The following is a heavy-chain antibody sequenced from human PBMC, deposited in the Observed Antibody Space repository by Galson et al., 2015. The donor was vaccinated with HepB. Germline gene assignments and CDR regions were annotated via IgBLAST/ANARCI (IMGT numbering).Heavy chain of an antibody. CDR3: AKNYLPYYDRWGSYSDLYYFDY. CDR2: XXGXXXST. J-gene: IGHJ4*02. V-gene: IGHV3-23*01. CDR1: GFTFNYHA. Sequence: SLRLSCAASGFTFNYHAMNWVRQAPGKGXXXVAXXXGXXXSTXXXDSXXXRXXXPREHXLDTVDLXMDSLRVDDTAVSYCAKNYLPYYDRWGSYSDLYYFDYWGQGTLVTVSX. D-gene: IGHD3-22*01.